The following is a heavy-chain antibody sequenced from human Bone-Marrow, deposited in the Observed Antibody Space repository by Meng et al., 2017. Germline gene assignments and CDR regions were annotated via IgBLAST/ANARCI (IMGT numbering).Heavy chain of an antibody. D-gene: IGHD2-2*01. CDR2: IDLTTGNP. CDR1: GYTLTSYA. CDR3: TRDGYSDCSRTSCFDH. V-gene: IGHV7-4-1*02. Sequence: VQLVQCWSDVKKPEASVKVSCNASGYTLTSYAMNWLRQAPGQGLEWMGWIDLTTGNPTYAQGFTGRLVFSFDTSVNTAFLQISGLKADDTAVYYCTRDGYSDCSRTSCFDHWGQGTLVTVSS. J-gene: IGHJ4*02.